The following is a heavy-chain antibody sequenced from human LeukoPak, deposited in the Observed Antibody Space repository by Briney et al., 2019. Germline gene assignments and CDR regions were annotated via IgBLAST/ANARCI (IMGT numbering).Heavy chain of an antibody. Sequence: PSETLSLTCTVSGGSISSNNYYCGWIRQPPGKGLEWIGSIYYSGNTFYNPSLKTRVAISVDTSKNQFSLKLSSVTAADTAVYYCASARYYGSGASDYWGQGTLVTVSS. CDR2: IYYSGNT. J-gene: IGHJ4*02. D-gene: IGHD3-10*01. V-gene: IGHV4-39*01. CDR3: ASARYYGSGASDY. CDR1: GGSISSNNYY.